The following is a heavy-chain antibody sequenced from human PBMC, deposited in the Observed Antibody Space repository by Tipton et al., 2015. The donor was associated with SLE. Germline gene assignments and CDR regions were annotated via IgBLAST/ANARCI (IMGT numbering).Heavy chain of an antibody. D-gene: IGHD2-15*01. CDR2: ISYDASNK. Sequence: VQLVQSGGGVVQPGRSLRLSCAASGFTFSTFAMHWVRQAPGKGLEWVAVISYDASNKNYAESVKGRFTISRDNHKNTLYLQMDSLRDEDTAVYYCATHVGNALDYWGQGTLVSVSS. J-gene: IGHJ4*02. CDR3: ATHVGNALDY. V-gene: IGHV3-30-3*01. CDR1: GFTFSTFA.